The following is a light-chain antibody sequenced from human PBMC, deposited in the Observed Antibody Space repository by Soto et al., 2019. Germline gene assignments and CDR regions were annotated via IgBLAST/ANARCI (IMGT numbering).Light chain of an antibody. V-gene: IGKV1-39*01. CDR3: QQSYSTAIT. Sequence: DIQMTQSPSSLSASVGDRITITCRASQTISNYFSWYQQKPGKAPKLLIYAASNLQSGVPSRFSGSGSGTDFTLTISSLQPEDFATYYCQQSYSTAITFGQGTRLEIK. CDR2: AAS. J-gene: IGKJ5*01. CDR1: QTISNY.